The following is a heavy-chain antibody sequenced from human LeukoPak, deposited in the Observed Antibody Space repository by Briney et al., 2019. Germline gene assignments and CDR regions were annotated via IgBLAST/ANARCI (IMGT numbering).Heavy chain of an antibody. CDR3: ARLSYDFLSGYPYGMDV. CDR1: GYSFTSYW. Sequence: GESLQISCQGSGYSFTSYWIGWVRQMPGKGLGWMGIIYPGDSDTRYSPSFQGQVTIPADKSISTAYLQWNSMKASDTAMYYCARLSYDFLSGYPYGMDVWGQGTTVTVSS. V-gene: IGHV5-51*01. J-gene: IGHJ6*02. D-gene: IGHD3-3*01. CDR2: IYPGDSDT.